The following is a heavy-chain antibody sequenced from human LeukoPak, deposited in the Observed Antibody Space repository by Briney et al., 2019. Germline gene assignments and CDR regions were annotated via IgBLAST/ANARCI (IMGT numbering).Heavy chain of an antibody. Sequence: SETLSLTCSVSGDSIRSSSYHWGWIRQPPGKGLEWIGNMYYNVRTYYNPSLKSRVTISIDTSKNQFSLKLTSVTAADTAVYYCARMDGYSLFDPWGQGTLVTVSS. CDR1: GDSIRSSSYH. V-gene: IGHV4-39*07. CDR2: MYYNVRT. CDR3: ARMDGYSLFDP. D-gene: IGHD5-24*01. J-gene: IGHJ5*02.